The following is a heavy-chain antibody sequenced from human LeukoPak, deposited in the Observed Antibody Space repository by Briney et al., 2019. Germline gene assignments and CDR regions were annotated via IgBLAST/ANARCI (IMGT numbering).Heavy chain of an antibody. CDR1: GGSISSYY. Sequence: SETLSLTCTVSGGSISSYYWSWIRQPPGKGLEWIAYIYYSGSTNYNPSLKSRVTISVDTSKNQFSLKLSSVTAVDTAVYYCARRYGSGSSGTFDYWGQGTLVTVSS. J-gene: IGHJ4*02. CDR3: ARRYGSGSSGTFDY. D-gene: IGHD3-10*01. CDR2: IYYSGST. V-gene: IGHV4-59*01.